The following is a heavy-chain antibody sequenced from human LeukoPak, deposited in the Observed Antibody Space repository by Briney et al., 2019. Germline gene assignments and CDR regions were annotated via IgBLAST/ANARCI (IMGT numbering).Heavy chain of an antibody. CDR3: ARSWEEYYYDSSGYYGDDY. V-gene: IGHV1-46*01. CDR2: INPSGGST. CDR1: GYTFTSYY. D-gene: IGHD3-22*01. J-gene: IGHJ4*02. Sequence: ASVKVSCKASGYTFTSYYMHWVRQAPGQGLEWMGIINPSGGSTSYAQKFQGRVTMTRDTSTSTVYMELSSLRSEDTAVYYCARSWEEYYYDSSGYYGDDYWGQGTLVTVSS.